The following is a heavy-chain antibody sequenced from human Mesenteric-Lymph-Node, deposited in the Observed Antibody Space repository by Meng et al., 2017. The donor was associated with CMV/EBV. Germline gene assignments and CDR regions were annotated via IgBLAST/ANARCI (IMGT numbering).Heavy chain of an antibody. D-gene: IGHD1-1*01. Sequence: KVSCKSSGYTFSSYYIHWVRQAPGQRLEWMGWINPNGGGTEYTQKFQGRVTMTRDTSISTAYMEVIRLRPDDTAVYYCARGELDFDYWGQGTLVTVSS. CDR1: GYTFSSYY. V-gene: IGHV1-2*02. J-gene: IGHJ4*02. CDR3: ARGELDFDY. CDR2: INPNGGGT.